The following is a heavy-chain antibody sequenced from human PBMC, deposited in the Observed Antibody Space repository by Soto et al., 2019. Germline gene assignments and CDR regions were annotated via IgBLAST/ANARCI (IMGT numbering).Heavy chain of an antibody. CDR1: GFTFSSYG. J-gene: IGHJ5*02. D-gene: IGHD3-10*01. CDR2: ISYDGSNK. Sequence: PGGSLRLSCAASGFTFSSYGMHWVRPAPGKGLEWVAVISYDGSNKYYADSVKGRFTISRDNSKNTLYLQMNSLRAEDTAVYYCAKDLMVRGVIVAYNWFDPWGQGTLVTVSS. CDR3: AKDLMVRGVIVAYNWFDP. V-gene: IGHV3-30*18.